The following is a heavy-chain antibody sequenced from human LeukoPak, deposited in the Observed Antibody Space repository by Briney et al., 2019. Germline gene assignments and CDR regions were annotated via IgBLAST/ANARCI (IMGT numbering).Heavy chain of an antibody. V-gene: IGHV1-69*13. J-gene: IGHJ4*02. CDR2: IIPIFGTA. CDR1: GGTFSSYA. D-gene: IGHD6-19*01. CDR3: ARLAPLSGWYKN. Sequence: SVKVSCKASGGTFSSYAISWVRQVPGQGLEWMGGIIPIFGTANYAQKFQGRVTITADESTSTAYMELSSLRSEDTAVYYCARLAPLSGWYKNWGQGTLVTVSS.